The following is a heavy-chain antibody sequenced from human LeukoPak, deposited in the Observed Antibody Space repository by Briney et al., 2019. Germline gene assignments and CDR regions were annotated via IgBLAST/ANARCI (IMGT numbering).Heavy chain of an antibody. CDR3: ARVSSIAAAGAFDY. J-gene: IGHJ4*02. V-gene: IGHV3-20*04. CDR1: EFTFDDYG. Sequence: GGSLRLSCAASEFTFDDYGMSWVRQAPGKGLEWVSGINWNGGSTGYADSVKGRFTISRDNAKNCLYLQMNSLRAEDTALYYCARVSSIAAAGAFDYWGQGTLVTVSS. D-gene: IGHD6-13*01. CDR2: INWNGGST.